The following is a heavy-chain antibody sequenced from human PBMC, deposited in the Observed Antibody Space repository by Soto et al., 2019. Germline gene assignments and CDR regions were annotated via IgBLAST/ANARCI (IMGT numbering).Heavy chain of an antibody. D-gene: IGHD1-7*01. V-gene: IGHV1-69*06. J-gene: IGHJ6*02. CDR1: GGTFSSYA. Sequence: QVQLVQSGAEVKKPGSSVKVSCKASGGTFSSYAISWVRQAPGQGLEWMGGIIPIFGTANYAQKFQGRVTITADKSTSTTYMELSRLRSEDTAVYYCASRRDNWNYETGLGYYYGMDVWGQGTTVTVSS. CDR2: IIPIFGTA. CDR3: ASRRDNWNYETGLGYYYGMDV.